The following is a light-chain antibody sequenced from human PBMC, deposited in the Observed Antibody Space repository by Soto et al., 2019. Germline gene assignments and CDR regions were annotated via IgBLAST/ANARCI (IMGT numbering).Light chain of an antibody. CDR2: TAS. CDR3: QQSYSTPVT. V-gene: IGKV1-39*01. J-gene: IGKJ3*01. Sequence: DIQMTQSPSSLSASVGDRVTITCRASQSISSYLNWYQQKPGKAPKLLIYTASSLQSGVPSRFSGSGSGTHFTLTISSLQPEDFVTYYCQQSYSTPVTFGPGTKVDIK. CDR1: QSISSY.